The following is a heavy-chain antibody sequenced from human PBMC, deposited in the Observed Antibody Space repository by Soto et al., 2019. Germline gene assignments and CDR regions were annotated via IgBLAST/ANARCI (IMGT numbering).Heavy chain of an antibody. Sequence: SETLSLTCAVSSGSISSSNWWSWVRQPPGKGLEWIGEIYHSGSTNYNPSLKSRVTISVDKSKNQFSLKLSSVTAADTAVYYCARDRLWYYYYYMDVWGKGTTVTVSS. V-gene: IGHV4-4*02. J-gene: IGHJ6*03. CDR2: IYHSGST. CDR3: ARDRLWYYYYYMDV. CDR1: SGSISSSNW.